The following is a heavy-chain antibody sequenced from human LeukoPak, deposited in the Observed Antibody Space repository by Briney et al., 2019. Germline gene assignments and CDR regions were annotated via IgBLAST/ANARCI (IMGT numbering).Heavy chain of an antibody. Sequence: PAGSLRLSCAASGFTFSSYAMTWVRQAPGKGLEWVSAISGSGGTTDYADSVKGRFTISRDNSKNSLYLQMNSLRAEDTAVYFCARPSITVAETAADHWGQGTLVTVSS. D-gene: IGHD6-19*01. CDR2: ISGSGGTT. CDR1: GFTFSSYA. J-gene: IGHJ4*02. CDR3: ARPSITVAETAADH. V-gene: IGHV3-23*01.